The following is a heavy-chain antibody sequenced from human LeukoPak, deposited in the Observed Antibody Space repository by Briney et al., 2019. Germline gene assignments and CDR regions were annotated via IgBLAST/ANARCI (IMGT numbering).Heavy chain of an antibody. CDR3: ARATRGWDCSSTSCYYYYYMDV. V-gene: IGHV1-46*01. D-gene: IGHD2-2*01. Sequence: ASVKVSCKASGYTFSMYNMHWVRQAPGQGLEWMGIINPSGGSTSYAQKFQGRVTMTRDTSTSTVYMELSSLRSEDTAVYYCARATRGWDCSSTSCYYYYYMDVWGKGTTVTVSS. CDR2: INPSGGST. CDR1: GYTFSMYN. J-gene: IGHJ6*03.